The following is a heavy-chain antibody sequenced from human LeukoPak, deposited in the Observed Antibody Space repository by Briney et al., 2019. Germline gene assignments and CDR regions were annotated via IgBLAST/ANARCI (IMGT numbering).Heavy chain of an antibody. CDR3: ARWVRGPNLGYFDY. Sequence: PSGTLSLTCAVSGGSISSSNWWSWVGRPPGKGLEWIGEIYHSGSTNYNPSLKSRVTISVDKSKNQFSLKLSSVTAADTAVYYCARWVRGPNLGYFDYWGQGTLVTVSS. J-gene: IGHJ4*02. D-gene: IGHD3-16*01. V-gene: IGHV4-4*02. CDR1: GGSISSSNW. CDR2: IYHSGST.